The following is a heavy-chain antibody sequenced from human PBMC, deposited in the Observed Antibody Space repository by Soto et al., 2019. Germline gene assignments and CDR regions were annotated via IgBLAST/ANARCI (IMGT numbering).Heavy chain of an antibody. V-gene: IGHV3-74*01. CDR1: GFTFNYYW. CDR2: IHSDGSST. J-gene: IGHJ3*01. CDR3: ARGDKGGFDL. Sequence: EVQLVESEGGLVQRGGSVRLSCAASGFTFNYYWMHWVRQAPGQGLVWVSHIHSDGSSTTYADSVKGRFTISRDNAKNTLYLQMNSLRAEDTAVYHCARGDKGGFDLWGQGTTVTVSS. D-gene: IGHD2-21*02.